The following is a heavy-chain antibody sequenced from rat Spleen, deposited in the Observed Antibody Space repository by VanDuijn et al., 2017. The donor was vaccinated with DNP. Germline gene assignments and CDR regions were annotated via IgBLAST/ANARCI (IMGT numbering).Heavy chain of an antibody. CDR1: GYSITSNY. V-gene: IGHV3-1*01. CDR2: ISYSGRT. J-gene: IGHJ2*01. D-gene: IGHD4-1*01. CDR3: ARWVRALDY. Sequence: VQLQESGPGLVKPSQSLSLTCSVTGYSITSNYWGWIRQFPGNKMEYIGHISYSGRTNYNPSLKRRISISRDTSKNQFFLQLNSVTTEDTATYYCARWVRALDYWGQGVMVTVSS.